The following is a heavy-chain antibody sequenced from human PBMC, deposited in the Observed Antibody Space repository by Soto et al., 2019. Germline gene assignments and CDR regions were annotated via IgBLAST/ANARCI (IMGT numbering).Heavy chain of an antibody. CDR1: GYTFTSYA. V-gene: IGHV1-3*01. CDR2: INAGNGNT. CDR3: AIEGYSSSWYGGRADRWFDP. Sequence: QVPLVQSGAEVKKPGASVKVSCKASGYTFTSYAMHWVRQAPGPRLEWMGWINAGNGNTKYSQKFQGRVTITRDTTASTAYMVLSSLRCEDTAVYYCAIEGYSSSWYGGRADRWFDPWGQGTLVTVSS. D-gene: IGHD6-13*01. J-gene: IGHJ5*02.